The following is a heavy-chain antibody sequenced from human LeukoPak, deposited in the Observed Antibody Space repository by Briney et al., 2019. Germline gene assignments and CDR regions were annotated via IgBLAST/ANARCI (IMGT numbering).Heavy chain of an antibody. V-gene: IGHV4-39*07. D-gene: IGHD4-17*01. CDR3: ARERRNGDYNYFDY. Sequence: SSETLSLTCTVSGGSISSSGYYWGWIRQPPGKGLEWIGSIYYSGSTYYNPSLKSRVTISVDTSKNQFSLKLSSVTAADTAVYYCARERRNGDYNYFDYWGQGTLVTVSS. CDR1: GGSISSSGYY. CDR2: IYYSGST. J-gene: IGHJ4*02.